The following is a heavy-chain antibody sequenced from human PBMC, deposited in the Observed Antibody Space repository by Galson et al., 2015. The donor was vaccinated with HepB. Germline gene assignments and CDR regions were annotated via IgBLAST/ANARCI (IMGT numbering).Heavy chain of an antibody. D-gene: IGHD6-19*01. CDR1: GFTFSSYG. J-gene: IGHJ5*02. Sequence: SLRLSCAASGFTFSSYGMHWVRQAPGKGLEWVAVISYDGSNKYYVDSVKGRFTISRDNAKNSLYLQMNSLRAEDTAVYYCARSVGARGWYNWFDPWGQGTLVTVSS. CDR2: ISYDGSNK. CDR3: ARSVGARGWYNWFDP. V-gene: IGHV3-30*03.